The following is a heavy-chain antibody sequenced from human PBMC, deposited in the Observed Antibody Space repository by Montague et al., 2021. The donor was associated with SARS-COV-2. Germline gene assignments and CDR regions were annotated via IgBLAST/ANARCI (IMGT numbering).Heavy chain of an antibody. CDR2: ISTSGSS. CDR3: ARDRRGMAMAGRAYYYYYMDV. Sequence: TLSLTCSVSGASISSANDYWTWIRRPAGKGLEWIGHISTSGSSSYNPSLKSRVTIILDTSKQQFSLELTSVTAADTAVYYCARDRRGMAMAGRAYYYYYMDVWGQGTTVTVS. V-gene: IGHV4-61*09. J-gene: IGHJ6*03. D-gene: IGHD6-19*01. CDR1: GASISSANDY.